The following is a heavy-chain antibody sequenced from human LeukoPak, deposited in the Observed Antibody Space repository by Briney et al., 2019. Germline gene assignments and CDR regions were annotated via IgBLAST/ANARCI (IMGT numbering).Heavy chain of an antibody. J-gene: IGHJ6*03. D-gene: IGHD1-26*01. V-gene: IGHV4-59*12. CDR3: ARESGSYLLGNYYMDV. Sequence: PSETLSLTCTVSGGSISSYYWSWIRQPPGKGLEWIGYIYYSGSTNYNPSLKSRVTMSVGTSKNQFSLKLSSVTAADTAVYYCARESGSYLLGNYYMDVWGKGTTVTVSS. CDR2: IYYSGST. CDR1: GGSISSYY.